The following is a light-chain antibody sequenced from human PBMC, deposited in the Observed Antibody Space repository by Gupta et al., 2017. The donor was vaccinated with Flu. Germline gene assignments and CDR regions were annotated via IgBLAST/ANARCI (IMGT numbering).Light chain of an antibody. J-gene: IGLJ3*02. CDR1: NIGTKS. V-gene: IGLV3-21*02. CDR3: QVVDRSSNHRV. CDR2: DDS. Sequence: SSVLTQPPSVSVAPGQTARITCGGNNIGTKSVHWYQQKPGQAPVLVVHDDSDRPSGIPERFSGSNSGNTATLTISRVEAGDEADYYCQVVDRSSNHRVFGGGTKLTVL.